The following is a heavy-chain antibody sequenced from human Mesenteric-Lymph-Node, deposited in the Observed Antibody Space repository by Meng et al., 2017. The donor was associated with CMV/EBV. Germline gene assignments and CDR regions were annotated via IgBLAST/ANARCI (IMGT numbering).Heavy chain of an antibody. CDR2: IWYDGSNK. Sequence: GGSLRLSCAASGFTFSSYGMHWVRQAPGKGLEWVAVIWYDGSNKYYADSVKGRFTISRDNSKNTLYLQMNSLRAEDTAVYYCTTDRKYCSSTSCYHYWGQGTLVTVSS. CDR1: GFTFSSYG. J-gene: IGHJ4*02. CDR3: TTDRKYCSSTSCYHY. V-gene: IGHV3-33*01. D-gene: IGHD2-2*01.